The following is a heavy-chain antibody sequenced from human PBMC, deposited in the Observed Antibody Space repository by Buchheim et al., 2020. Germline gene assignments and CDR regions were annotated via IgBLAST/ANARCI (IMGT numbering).Heavy chain of an antibody. D-gene: IGHD1-26*01. Sequence: EVQLLESGGGLVQPGGSLRLSCAASGFTFSSYAMSWVRQAPGKGLEWVSAISGSGGSTYYADSVKGRFTISRDNSKNTLYLRMNSLRAEDTAVYYCAKATRLRELVRSFAVDYWGQGTL. J-gene: IGHJ4*02. V-gene: IGHV3-23*01. CDR3: AKATRLRELVRSFAVDY. CDR1: GFTFSSYA. CDR2: ISGSGGST.